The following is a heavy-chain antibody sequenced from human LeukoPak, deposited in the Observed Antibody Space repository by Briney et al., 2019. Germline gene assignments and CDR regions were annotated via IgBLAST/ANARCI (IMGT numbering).Heavy chain of an antibody. J-gene: IGHJ4*02. D-gene: IGHD3-22*01. Sequence: SETLSLTCTVSGASISSYYWSWIRQPPGKGLEWIGDIYYSGSIKYNPSLKSRVTMSVDTSKNQFSLKLSSVAAADTAIYYCARENPSGYYNRPIDYWGQGTLVTVSS. CDR1: GASISSYY. CDR2: IYYSGSI. CDR3: ARENPSGYYNRPIDY. V-gene: IGHV4-59*01.